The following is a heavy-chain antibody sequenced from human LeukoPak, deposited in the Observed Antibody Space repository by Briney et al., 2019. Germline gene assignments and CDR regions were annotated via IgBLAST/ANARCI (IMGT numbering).Heavy chain of an antibody. Sequence: GGSLRLSCAASGFTFSNYGMHWVRQAPGKGLEWVAVIWYDGSNKYYADSVKGRFTISRDNSKNTLYLQMNSLRAEDTAIYYCADSNYWYPIDYWGQGTLVAVTS. CDR1: GFTFSNYG. CDR2: IWYDGSNK. J-gene: IGHJ4*02. V-gene: IGHV3-33*01. D-gene: IGHD4-11*01. CDR3: ADSNYWYPIDY.